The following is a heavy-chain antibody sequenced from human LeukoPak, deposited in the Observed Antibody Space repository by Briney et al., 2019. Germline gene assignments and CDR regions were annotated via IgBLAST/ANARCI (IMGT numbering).Heavy chain of an antibody. Sequence: SETLSLTCNVYGVSISSGDWSWIRQPPGKGLEWIGYIFYSGSTNYNPSLKSRVTISVDTSKNQFSLKLSSVTAADTAVYYCARHGSVSSGALVWGQGTLVTVSS. CDR1: GVSISSGD. D-gene: IGHD3-22*01. V-gene: IGHV4-59*08. J-gene: IGHJ4*02. CDR2: IFYSGST. CDR3: ARHGSVSSGALV.